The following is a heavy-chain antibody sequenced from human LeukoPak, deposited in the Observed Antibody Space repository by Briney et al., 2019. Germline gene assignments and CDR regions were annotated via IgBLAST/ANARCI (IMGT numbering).Heavy chain of an antibody. Sequence: GESLKISCKGSGYSFTNYWISWVRQMSGKGLEWMGVIYPGDSDIRYRPAFQGQVNISADKSISTTYLQWRSLKASDTAMYYCARRYSGSYLVDYWGQGTLVTVSS. D-gene: IGHD1-26*01. J-gene: IGHJ4*02. CDR2: IYPGDSDI. CDR1: GYSFTNYW. V-gene: IGHV5-51*01. CDR3: ARRYSGSYLVDY.